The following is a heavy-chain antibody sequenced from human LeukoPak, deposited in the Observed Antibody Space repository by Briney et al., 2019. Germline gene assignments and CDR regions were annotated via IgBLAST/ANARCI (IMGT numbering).Heavy chain of an antibody. J-gene: IGHJ6*02. CDR2: ISGSGGAT. V-gene: IGHV3-23*01. Sequence: GGSLRLSCAASGFTFNSYAMTWVRQAPGKGLEWVSLISGSGGATYYADSMKGRFTISRDNSKNTLYLQMNGLRADDTAVYYCARDVYYYDSSGYQVSYGMDVWGQGTTVTVSS. CDR1: GFTFNSYA. CDR3: ARDVYYYDSSGYQVSYGMDV. D-gene: IGHD3-22*01.